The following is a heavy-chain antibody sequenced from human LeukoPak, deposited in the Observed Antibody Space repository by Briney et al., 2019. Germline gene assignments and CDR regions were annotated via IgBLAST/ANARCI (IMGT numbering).Heavy chain of an antibody. CDR3: ARGFPADWYFDL. J-gene: IGHJ2*01. V-gene: IGHV4-30-2*01. CDR2: IFHSGST. Sequence: PSETLSLTCAVSGGSISSGFNSWSWIRQPPGKGLEWIGYIFHSGSTYYNPSLKSRITISLDRSKTQFSLKLSSVTAADTAVHYCARGFPADWYFDLWGRGTLVTVSS. CDR1: GGSISSGFNS.